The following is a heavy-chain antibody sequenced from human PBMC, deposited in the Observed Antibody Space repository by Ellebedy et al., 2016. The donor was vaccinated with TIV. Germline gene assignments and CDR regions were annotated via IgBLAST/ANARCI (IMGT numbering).Heavy chain of an antibody. CDR3: ASFYDLRLCSGGSCFEY. CDR2: VNGGGFVI. D-gene: IGHD2-15*01. V-gene: IGHV3-23*01. J-gene: IGHJ4*02. CDR1: GFTFRSYA. Sequence: GESLKISCPASGFTFRSYAMSWVRQAPGKGLEWVAGVNGGGFVIAYADSVKGRFTISRDNAKNSLYLQLNSLRAEDTAVFYCASFYDLRLCSGGSCFEYWGQGTLVTVSS.